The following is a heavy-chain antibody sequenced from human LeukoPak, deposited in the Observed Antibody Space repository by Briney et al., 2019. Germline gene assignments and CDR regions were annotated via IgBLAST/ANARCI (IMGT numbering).Heavy chain of an antibody. Sequence: PSETLSLTCTVSGGSISSYYWSWIRQPPGKGLEWIGYIYYGGSTNYNPSLKSRVTISVDTSKNQFSLKLSSVTAADTAVYYCARAASIAAAGTTRNYYYYGMDVWGQGTTVTVSS. CDR2: IYYGGST. J-gene: IGHJ6*02. CDR1: GGSISSYY. CDR3: ARAASIAAAGTTRNYYYYGMDV. D-gene: IGHD6-13*01. V-gene: IGHV4-59*01.